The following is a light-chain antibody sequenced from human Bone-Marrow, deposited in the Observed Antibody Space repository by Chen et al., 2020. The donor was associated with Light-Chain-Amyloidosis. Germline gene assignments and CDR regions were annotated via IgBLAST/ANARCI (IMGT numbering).Light chain of an antibody. CDR3: QSADSSGTYEVI. CDR1: DLPTKY. V-gene: IGLV3-25*03. J-gene: IGLJ2*01. CDR2: RDT. Sequence: YQLTQSPSLVVSPAQTPTTTSSEDDLPTKYAYWYQQKPGQAPVLVIHRDTERPSGISERFSGSSSGTTATLTISGVQAEDEADYHCQSADSSGTYEVIFGGGTKLTVL.